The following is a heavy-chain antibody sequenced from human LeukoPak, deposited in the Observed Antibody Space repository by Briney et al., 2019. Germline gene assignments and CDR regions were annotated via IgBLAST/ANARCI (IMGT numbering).Heavy chain of an antibody. CDR1: GFTFGDYA. J-gene: IGHJ4*02. CDR2: IRSKAYDGTT. V-gene: IGHV3-49*04. Sequence: GRSLRLSCTASGFTFGDYAMSWVRQAPGKGLEWVGFIRSKAYDGTTEYAASVKGRFTISRDDSKSIAYLQMNSLKTEDTAVYYCTRSHSIPFDYWGQGTLVTVSS. CDR3: TRSHSIPFDY.